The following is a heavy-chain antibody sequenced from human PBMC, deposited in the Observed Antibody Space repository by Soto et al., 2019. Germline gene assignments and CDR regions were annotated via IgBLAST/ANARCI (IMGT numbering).Heavy chain of an antibody. V-gene: IGHV4-59*01. CDR2: IYYSGNT. D-gene: IGHD3-10*01. J-gene: IGHJ4*02. CDR3: ATGDMVRGAPFFY. Sequence: TSETLSLTCTVSGASISSYYWTWIRQPPGKGLEWIGFIYYSGNTNYNPSLKSRLAISVDTSKNQFSLKLRSVTGADTAVYYCATGDMVRGAPFFYWGQGKLVTVPQ. CDR1: GASISSYY.